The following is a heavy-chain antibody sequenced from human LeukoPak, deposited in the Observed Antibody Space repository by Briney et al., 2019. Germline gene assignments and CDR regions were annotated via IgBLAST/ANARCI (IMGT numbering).Heavy chain of an antibody. CDR3: ARGGGNSSIRP. CDR2: IYTSGII. D-gene: IGHD4-23*01. V-gene: IGHV4-4*07. Sequence: TSETLSLTCTVSGASISSYYWSWIRQPAGKGLEWIGRIYTSGIIKYNPSLKSRVTLSADTSKNQFSLKLSSVTAADTAVYYCARGGGNSSIRPWGQGTLVTVSS. J-gene: IGHJ5*02. CDR1: GASISSYY.